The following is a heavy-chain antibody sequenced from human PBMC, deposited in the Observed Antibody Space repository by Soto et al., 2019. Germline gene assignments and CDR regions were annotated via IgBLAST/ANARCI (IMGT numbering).Heavy chain of an antibody. V-gene: IGHV3-30*18. Sequence: GGSLRLSCAASGFTFSSYGMHWVRQAPGKGLEWVAVISYDGSNKYYADSVKGRFTISRDNSKNTLYLQMNSLRAEDTAVYYCAKDVVVGATTGLGDYYYYYGMDVWGQGTTVTFSS. CDR2: ISYDGSNK. J-gene: IGHJ6*02. CDR1: GFTFSSYG. D-gene: IGHD1-26*01. CDR3: AKDVVVGATTGLGDYYYYYGMDV.